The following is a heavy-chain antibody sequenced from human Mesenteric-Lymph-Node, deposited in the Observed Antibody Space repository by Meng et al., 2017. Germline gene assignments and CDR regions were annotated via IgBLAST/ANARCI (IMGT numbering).Heavy chain of an antibody. Sequence: GESLKISCAASGFTFSSYEMNWVRQAPGKGLEWVSYISSSGSTIYYADSVKGRFTISRDNAKNSLYLQMNSLRAEDTAVYYCARDQNYYGSGSIDYWGQGTLVTVSS. CDR2: ISSSGSTI. V-gene: IGHV3-48*03. CDR1: GFTFSSYE. J-gene: IGHJ4*02. CDR3: ARDQNYYGSGSIDY. D-gene: IGHD3-10*01.